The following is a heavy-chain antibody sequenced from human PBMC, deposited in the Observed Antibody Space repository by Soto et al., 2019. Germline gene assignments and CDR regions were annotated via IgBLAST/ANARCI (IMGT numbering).Heavy chain of an antibody. V-gene: IGHV1-69*13. D-gene: IGHD6-19*01. CDR3: ARERDIAVAGNYYYGMDV. J-gene: IGHJ6*02. CDR1: GGTFSSYA. CDR2: IIPIFGTA. Sequence: ASVKVSCKASGGTFSSYAISWVRQAPGQGLEWMGGIIPIFGTANYAQKFQGRVTITADESTSTAYMELSSLRSEDTAVYYCARERDIAVAGNYYYGMDVWGQGTTVTVSS.